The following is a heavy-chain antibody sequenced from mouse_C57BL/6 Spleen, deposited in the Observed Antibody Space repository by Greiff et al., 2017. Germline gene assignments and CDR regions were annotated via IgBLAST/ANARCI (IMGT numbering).Heavy chain of an antibody. D-gene: IGHD1-1*01. J-gene: IGHJ4*01. CDR3: ARRYYYGSAGDAMDY. Sequence: VQLQQSGPELVKPGASVKISCKASGYAFSSSWMNWVKQRPGKGLEWIGRIYPGDGDTNYNGKFKGKATLTADKPSSTAYMQLSSLTSEDSAVYFCARRYYYGSAGDAMDYWGQGTSVTVSS. CDR2: IYPGDGDT. CDR1: GYAFSSSW. V-gene: IGHV1-82*01.